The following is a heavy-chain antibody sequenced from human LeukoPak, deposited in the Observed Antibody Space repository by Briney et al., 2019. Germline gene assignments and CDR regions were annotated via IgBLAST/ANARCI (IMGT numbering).Heavy chain of an antibody. J-gene: IGHJ6*03. Sequence: GGSLRLSCAASGFTFSSYGMHWVRQAPGKGLEWVAFIRYDGSNKYYADSVKGRFTISRDNSKNTLYLQMNSLRAEDTAVYYCAKERSYGLIAAAGGYYYMDVWGKGTTVTVSS. V-gene: IGHV3-30*02. D-gene: IGHD6-13*01. CDR1: GFTFSSYG. CDR2: IRYDGSNK. CDR3: AKERSYGLIAAAGGYYYMDV.